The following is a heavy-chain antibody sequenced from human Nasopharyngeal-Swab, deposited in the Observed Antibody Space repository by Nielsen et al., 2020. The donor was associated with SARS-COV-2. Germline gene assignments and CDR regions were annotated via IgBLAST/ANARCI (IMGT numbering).Heavy chain of an antibody. V-gene: IGHV3-7*03. J-gene: IGHJ4*02. Sequence: GESLKISCAASGFTFSNYWMSWVRQAPGKGLEWVANIKQDGSGEYYLDSVKGRFTISRDNAKNSLYLQMNSLRAEDTALYYCASVYYGSGSYLHPDYWGQGTLVTVSS. CDR1: GFTFSNYW. CDR2: IKQDGSGE. CDR3: ASVYYGSGSYLHPDY. D-gene: IGHD3-10*01.